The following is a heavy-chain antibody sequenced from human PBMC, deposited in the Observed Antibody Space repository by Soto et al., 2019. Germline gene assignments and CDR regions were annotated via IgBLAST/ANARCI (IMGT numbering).Heavy chain of an antibody. V-gene: IGHV3-23*01. CDR2: ISGSGGST. Sequence: GGSLRLSCAASGFTFSSYAMSWVRQAPGKGLEWVSAISGSGGSTYYADSVEGRFTISRDNSKNTLYLQMNSLRAEDRAVYYCAKGESLWFGELEVLYFDYWGQGTLVTVSS. D-gene: IGHD3-10*01. CDR3: AKGESLWFGELEVLYFDY. J-gene: IGHJ4*02. CDR1: GFTFSSYA.